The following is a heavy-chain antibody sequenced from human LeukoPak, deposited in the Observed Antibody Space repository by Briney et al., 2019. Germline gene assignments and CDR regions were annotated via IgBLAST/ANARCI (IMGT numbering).Heavy chain of an antibody. CDR2: ISSSSSYI. CDR1: GFTFSSYS. CDR3: ARDGITVAGPNWFDP. Sequence: GGSLRLSCAASGFTFSSYSMNWVRQAPGKGLEWVSSISSSSSYIYYADSVKGRFTISRDNAKNLLYLQMNSLRAEDTAVYYCARDGITVAGPNWFDPWGQGTLVTVSS. D-gene: IGHD6-19*01. J-gene: IGHJ5*02. V-gene: IGHV3-21*01.